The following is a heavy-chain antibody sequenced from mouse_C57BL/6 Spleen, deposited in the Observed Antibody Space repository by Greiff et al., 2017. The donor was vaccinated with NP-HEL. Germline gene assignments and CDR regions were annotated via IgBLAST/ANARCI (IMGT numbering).Heavy chain of an antibody. CDR2: IDPSDSET. CDR3: ARTGSSFYYAMDY. J-gene: IGHJ4*01. V-gene: IGHV1-52*01. CDR1: GYTFTSYW. Sequence: QVHVKQPGAELVRPGSSVKLSCKASGYTFTSYWMHWVKQRPIQGLEWIGNIDPSDSETHYNQKFKDKATLTVDKSSSTAYMQLSSLTSEDSAVYYCARTGSSFYYAMDYWGQGTSVTVSS. D-gene: IGHD1-1*01.